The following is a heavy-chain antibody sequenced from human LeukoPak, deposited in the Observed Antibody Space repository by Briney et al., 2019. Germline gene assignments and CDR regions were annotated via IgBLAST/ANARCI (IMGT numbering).Heavy chain of an antibody. CDR2: ISSSGSTI. D-gene: IGHD3-10*01. J-gene: IGHJ4*02. Sequence: TPGGSLRLSCAVSGFTFSDHYMDWVRQAPGKGLEWISYISSSGSTIYYADSVKGRFTISRDNAKNSLYLQMNSLRAEDTAVYYCARDRMVRGVISSPDYWGQGTLVTVSS. CDR1: GFTFSDHY. V-gene: IGHV3-11*04. CDR3: ARDRMVRGVISSPDY.